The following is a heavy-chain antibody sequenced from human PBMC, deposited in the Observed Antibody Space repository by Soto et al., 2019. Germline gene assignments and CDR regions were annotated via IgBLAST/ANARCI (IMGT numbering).Heavy chain of an antibody. V-gene: IGHV1-3*01. CDR2: INAGNGNT. CDR3: ARGLGGSGSYSDY. CDR1: GYTFTSYA. D-gene: IGHD3-10*01. Sequence: QVQLVQSGAEVKKPGASVKVSCKASGYTFTSYAMHWVRQAPGQRLEWMGWINAGNGNTKYSQKFQGSVTITRDTSASTAYVELSSLRSEDTAVYYCARGLGGSGSYSDYWGQGTLVTVCS. J-gene: IGHJ4*02.